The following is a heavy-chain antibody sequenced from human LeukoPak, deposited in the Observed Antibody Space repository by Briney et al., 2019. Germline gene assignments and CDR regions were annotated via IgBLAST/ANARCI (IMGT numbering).Heavy chain of an antibody. Sequence: ASVKVSCKASGYTFTSYYMHWVRQAPGQGLEWMGIINPSGGSTSYAQKFQGRVTMTRDMSTSTVYMELSSLRSEDTAVYYCARAGTGTTVSGQFDPWGQGTLVSVSS. CDR2: INPSGGST. V-gene: IGHV1-46*01. D-gene: IGHD4-17*01. CDR1: GYTFTSYY. CDR3: ARAGTGTTVSGQFDP. J-gene: IGHJ5*02.